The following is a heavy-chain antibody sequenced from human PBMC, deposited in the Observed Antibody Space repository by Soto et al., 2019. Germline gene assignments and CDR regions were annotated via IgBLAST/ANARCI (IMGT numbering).Heavy chain of an antibody. CDR1: GFTVSSNY. V-gene: IGHV3-66*01. D-gene: IGHD5-18*01. Sequence: GGSLRLSCAASGFTVSSNYMTWVRQAPGKGLEWVSVIYSGGSTYYADTVKGRFTISRDSAKNTLYLQMNSLRAEDTAVYYCARDLGYSYALNWFDPWGQGTLVTVSS. J-gene: IGHJ5*02. CDR2: IYSGGST. CDR3: ARDLGYSYALNWFDP.